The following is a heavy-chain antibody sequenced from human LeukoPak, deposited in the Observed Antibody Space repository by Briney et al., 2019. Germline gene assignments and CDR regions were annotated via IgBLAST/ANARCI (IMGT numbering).Heavy chain of an antibody. Sequence: SETLSLTCTVSGGSISSYYWSWLRQPPGKGLEWIGYIYYSGSTNYNPSLKSRVTISVDTSKNQFSLKLSSVTAADTAVYYCARGRRIAISDFWSGPIDYWGQGTLVTVSS. CDR2: IYYSGST. D-gene: IGHD3-3*01. CDR3: ARGRRIAISDFWSGPIDY. V-gene: IGHV4-59*01. CDR1: GGSISSYY. J-gene: IGHJ4*02.